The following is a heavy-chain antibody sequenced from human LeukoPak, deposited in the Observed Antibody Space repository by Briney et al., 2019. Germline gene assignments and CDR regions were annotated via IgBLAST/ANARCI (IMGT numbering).Heavy chain of an antibody. CDR3: ARGGDTAMVTH. D-gene: IGHD5-18*01. V-gene: IGHV4-31*03. Sequence: SETLSLTCTVSGGSISSDGYYWSWLRQHPGKGLEWIGYIYYSGSTYYNPSLKSRVTISVDTSKNQFSLKLSSVTAADTAVYYCARGGDTAMVTHWGQGTLVTVSS. J-gene: IGHJ4*02. CDR1: GGSISSDGYY. CDR2: IYYSGST.